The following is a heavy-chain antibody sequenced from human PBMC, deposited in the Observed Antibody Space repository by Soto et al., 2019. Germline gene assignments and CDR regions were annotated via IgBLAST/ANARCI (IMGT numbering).Heavy chain of an antibody. CDR3: ARDGGTYFDY. V-gene: IGHV3-74*01. Sequence: GWSLRLSCAASGFTFSTYWMHWVRQAPGKGLVWVSRLDNDGTNTRYADSVKGRFTVSRDNGKNTVYLQMDSLRAEETAVYYCARDGGTYFDYWGQGTLVTVSS. D-gene: IGHD3-16*01. CDR2: LDNDGTNT. CDR1: GFTFSTYW. J-gene: IGHJ4*02.